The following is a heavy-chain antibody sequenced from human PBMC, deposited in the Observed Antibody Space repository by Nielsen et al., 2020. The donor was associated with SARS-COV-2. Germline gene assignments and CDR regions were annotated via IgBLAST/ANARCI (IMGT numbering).Heavy chain of an antibody. CDR3: ARMYYDILTGYSAGAFDI. D-gene: IGHD3-9*01. CDR1: GGSISSYY. CDR2: IYYSGST. J-gene: IGHJ3*02. Sequence: SETLSLTCTVSGGSISSYYWSWIRQPPGQGLEWIGYIYYSGSTNYNPSLKSRVTISVDTSKNQFSLKLSSVTAADTAVYYCARMYYDILTGYSAGAFDIWGQGTMVTVSS. V-gene: IGHV4-59*01.